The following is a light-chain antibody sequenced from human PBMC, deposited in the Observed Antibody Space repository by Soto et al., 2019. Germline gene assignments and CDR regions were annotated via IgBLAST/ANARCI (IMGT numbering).Light chain of an antibody. J-gene: IGKJ1*01. Sequence: DIVMTQSPLSLPFTPGEPASISCMSSQSLLHSNGYNYLDWYLQKSGQSPQLLIYLGSTRASGVPDRFSGSGSGTDFTLKISRVEAEDVGVYYCMQPLQSWTFGQGTKVDI. CDR1: QSLLHSNGYNY. CDR2: LGS. CDR3: MQPLQSWT. V-gene: IGKV2-28*01.